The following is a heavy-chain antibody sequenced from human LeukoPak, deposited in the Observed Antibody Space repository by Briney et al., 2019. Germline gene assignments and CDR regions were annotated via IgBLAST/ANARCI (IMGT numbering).Heavy chain of an antibody. CDR2: VSTSGGST. D-gene: IGHD3-22*01. CDR1: GLTFSRYA. CDR3: AKQAYDSPRTDFDY. J-gene: IGHJ4*02. Sequence: GSLSLSCAASGLTFSRYAMSWVRQAPGKGLEWVSGVSTSGGSTYYADSVKGRFTISRDNSKNTLHLQMNSLRAEDTAIYYCAKQAYDSPRTDFDYWGQGTLVTVSS. V-gene: IGHV3-23*01.